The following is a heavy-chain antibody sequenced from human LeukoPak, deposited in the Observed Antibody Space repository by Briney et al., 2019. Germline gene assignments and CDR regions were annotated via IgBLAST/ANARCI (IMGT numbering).Heavy chain of an antibody. CDR1: GGTISSRSYY. CDR2: IHYSGTP. D-gene: IGHD2-15*01. Sequence: KPSETLSLTCTVSGGTISSRSYYWGWIRQPPGKGLEWIGTIHYSGTPYYNTPLESRVTISVDPSKNQFSLKLTAVTAADTAFYYCARHLCSGGSCYSDGWFDPWGQGTLVTVSS. V-gene: IGHV4-39*01. J-gene: IGHJ5*02. CDR3: ARHLCSGGSCYSDGWFDP.